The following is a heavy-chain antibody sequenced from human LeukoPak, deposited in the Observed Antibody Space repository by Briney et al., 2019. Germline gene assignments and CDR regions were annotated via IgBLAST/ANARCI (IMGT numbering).Heavy chain of an antibody. Sequence: PGGSLRLSCAASGFTLSSYSMNWVRQAPGKGLEWVAFIRYDGSNKYYADSVKGRFTISRDNSKNTLYLQMNSLRAEDTAVYYCCFAVDYWGQGTLVTVSS. CDR1: GFTLSSYS. V-gene: IGHV3-30*02. CDR3: CFAVDY. J-gene: IGHJ4*02. D-gene: IGHD4-17*01. CDR2: IRYDGSNK.